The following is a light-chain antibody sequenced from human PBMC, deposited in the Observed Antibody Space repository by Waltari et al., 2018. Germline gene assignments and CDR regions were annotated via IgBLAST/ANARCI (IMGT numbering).Light chain of an antibody. CDR2: DDS. Sequence: SGVLTQPPSVSVAPGQTAKITCRGDNIHNKAIHWHQQRPGQAPVLVIYDDSDRPSGIPERFSGSNSGNTATLTISRVEAGDEADYFCQVWDRSNEDAHPYGVFGGGTKLTVL. V-gene: IGLV3-21*02. CDR3: QVWDRSNEDAHPYGV. CDR1: NIHNKA. J-gene: IGLJ2*01.